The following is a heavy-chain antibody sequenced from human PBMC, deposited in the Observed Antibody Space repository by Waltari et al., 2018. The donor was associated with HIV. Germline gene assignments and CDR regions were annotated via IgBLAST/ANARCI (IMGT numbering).Heavy chain of an antibody. CDR2: FWSDGAEI. J-gene: IGHJ4*02. CDR1: GFTFSNFA. D-gene: IGHD6-6*01. Sequence: QVQLVESGGGVVQPGTSLTLSCAVSGFTFSNFAILWVRQSPGKRREWLAVFWSDGAEISYADSVKGRFTISKDSSQKTLYLHLTSLRAEDTALYYCARGYSSSRWIPLYHWGRGTLVTVSS. CDR3: ARGYSSSRWIPLYH. V-gene: IGHV3-33*01.